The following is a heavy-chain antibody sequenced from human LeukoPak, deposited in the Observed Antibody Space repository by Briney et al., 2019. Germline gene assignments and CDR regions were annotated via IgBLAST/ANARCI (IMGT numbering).Heavy chain of an antibody. CDR2: IKQDGSEK. Sequence: PGGSLRLSCAASGFTFSSYWMSWVRQAPGKGLEWVANIKQDGSEKYYVDSVKGRFTISRDNAKNSLYLQMNSLRAEDAAVYYCARDRVGATIGYWGQGTLVTVSS. CDR1: GFTFSSYW. CDR3: ARDRVGATIGY. V-gene: IGHV3-7*01. D-gene: IGHD1-26*01. J-gene: IGHJ4*02.